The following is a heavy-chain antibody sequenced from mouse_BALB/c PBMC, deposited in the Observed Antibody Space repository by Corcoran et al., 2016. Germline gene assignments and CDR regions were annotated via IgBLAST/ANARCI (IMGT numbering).Heavy chain of an antibody. V-gene: IGHV1-18*01. D-gene: IGHD1-1*01. CDR1: GYSFTGYT. J-gene: IGHJ4*01. CDR2: INPYNGGT. CDR3: ASFTTSSERYAMDY. Sequence: EVQLQQSGPELVKPGASMKISCKASGYSFTGYTMNWVKQSHGKNLEWIGLINPYNGGTSYNQKFKGKATLTVDKSSSTAYMEFLSLTSEDAAVYYCASFTTSSERYAMDYWGQGTSVTVSS.